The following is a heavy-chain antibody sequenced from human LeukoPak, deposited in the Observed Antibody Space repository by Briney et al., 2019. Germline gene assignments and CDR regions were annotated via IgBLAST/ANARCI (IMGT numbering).Heavy chain of an antibody. D-gene: IGHD3-22*01. V-gene: IGHV4-4*07. CDR1: GGSISSYY. Sequence: SETLSLTCTVSGGSISSYYWSWIRQPAGKGLEWIGRIYTSGSTNYNPSLKSRVTISLDASKNQFSLKLNSVTAADTAVYYCARRNTYYYDSSGYYYFDYWGQGTLVTVSS. J-gene: IGHJ4*02. CDR3: ARRNTYYYDSSGYYYFDY. CDR2: IYTSGST.